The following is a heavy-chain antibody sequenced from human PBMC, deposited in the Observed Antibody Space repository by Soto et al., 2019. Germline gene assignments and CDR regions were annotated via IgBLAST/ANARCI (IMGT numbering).Heavy chain of an antibody. CDR1: GDTFSGYS. V-gene: IGHV1-69*14. CDR2: IIPLFGTT. CDR3: ERDLGSGYEPGDY. J-gene: IGHJ4*02. Sequence: QVQLVQSGAEVKKPGSSVKVSCKASGDTFSGYSISWVRQAPGQGLEWMGGIIPLFGTTNYAQRFQGRVTITADKSTSTAYMELSSLKSEDTAIYYCERDLGSGYEPGDYWGQGTLVTVSS. D-gene: IGHD5-12*01.